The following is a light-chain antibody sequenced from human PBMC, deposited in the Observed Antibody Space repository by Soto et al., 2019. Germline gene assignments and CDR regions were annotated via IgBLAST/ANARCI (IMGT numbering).Light chain of an antibody. CDR3: GTWDGSLSAEV. J-gene: IGLJ2*01. V-gene: IGLV1-51*01. Sequence: QSVLTQPPSVSAAPGQKVTISCSGGSSTIGSNYVSWYQQLPGAAPKLLIYDNNKRPSGIPDRFSGSKSGTSATLGITGLQSGDEADYFCGTWDGSLSAEVFAAGTKLTVL. CDR1: SSTIGSNY. CDR2: DNN.